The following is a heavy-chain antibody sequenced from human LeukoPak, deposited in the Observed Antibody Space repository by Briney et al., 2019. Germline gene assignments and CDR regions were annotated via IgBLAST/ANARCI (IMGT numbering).Heavy chain of an antibody. CDR3: AKEGARTSGYFDY. J-gene: IGHJ4*02. CDR1: GFIFSSYA. D-gene: IGHD3-10*01. V-gene: IGHV3-23*01. CDR2: ISGSGGST. Sequence: GGSLRLSCAASGFIFSSYAMSWVRQAPGKGLEWVSDISGSGGSTYYADSVKGRFTISRDNSKNTLYLQMNSLRAEDTAVYYCAKEGARTSGYFDYWGQGTLVTVSS.